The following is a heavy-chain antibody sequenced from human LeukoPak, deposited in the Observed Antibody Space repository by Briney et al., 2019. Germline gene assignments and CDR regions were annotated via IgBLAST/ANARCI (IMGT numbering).Heavy chain of an antibody. J-gene: IGHJ4*02. CDR1: GFTFSSYG. CDR3: ARDSLPMAVTGPFDH. V-gene: IGHV3-33*01. CDR2: IWFDGSNI. D-gene: IGHD6-19*01. Sequence: PGRSLRLSCAASGFTFSSYGMHWVRQAPGKGLEWVAVIWFDGSNIHYADSVKGRVIISRDNSKSALYLQMNSLRAEDTAIYYCARDSLPMAVTGPFDHWGQGALVTVSS.